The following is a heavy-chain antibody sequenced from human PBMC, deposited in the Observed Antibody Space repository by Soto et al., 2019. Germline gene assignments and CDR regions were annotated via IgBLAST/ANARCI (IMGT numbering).Heavy chain of an antibody. V-gene: IGHV3-23*01. Sequence: GGSLRLSCAASGFICSSYDMSWVRQAPGKGLEWVSTILVDGRTFYVDSVKGRFTISRDTSQNTVYLQMDSLRVEDTAVYKCGRDVAVGGTRGTIAYCGQGTQVTVSS. CDR2: ILVDGRT. CDR3: GRDVAVGGTRGTIAY. D-gene: IGHD1-26*01. J-gene: IGHJ4*02. CDR1: GFICSSYD.